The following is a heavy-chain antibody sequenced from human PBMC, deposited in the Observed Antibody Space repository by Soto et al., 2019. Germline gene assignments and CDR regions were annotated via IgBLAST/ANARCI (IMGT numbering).Heavy chain of an antibody. Sequence: PGESLKISCKGSGYSFTSYWISWVRQMPGKGLEWMGRIDPSDSYTNYSPSFQGHVTISADKSISTAYLQWSSLKASDTAMYYCASLYGSGSHKQYYYYGMDVWGQGTTVTVSS. V-gene: IGHV5-10-1*01. CDR1: GYSFTSYW. D-gene: IGHD3-10*01. CDR3: ASLYGSGSHKQYYYYGMDV. CDR2: IDPSDSYT. J-gene: IGHJ6*02.